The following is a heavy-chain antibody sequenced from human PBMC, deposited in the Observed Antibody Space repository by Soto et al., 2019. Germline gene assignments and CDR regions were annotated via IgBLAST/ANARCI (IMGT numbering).Heavy chain of an antibody. J-gene: IGHJ6*03. D-gene: IGHD2-2*01. V-gene: IGHV4-39*01. CDR3: ASPVVVGYYYYMDG. CDR1: GGSISSSSYY. Sequence: SETLSLTCTVSGGSISSSSYYWGWIRQPPGKGLEWTGSIYYSGSTYYNPSLKSRVTISVDTSKNQFSLKLSSVTAADTAVYYCASPVVVGYYYYMDGWGKGTTVPVAS. CDR2: IYYSGST.